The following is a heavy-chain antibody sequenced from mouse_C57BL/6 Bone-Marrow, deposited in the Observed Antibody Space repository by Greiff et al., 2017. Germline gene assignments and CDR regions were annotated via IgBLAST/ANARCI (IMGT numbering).Heavy chain of an antibody. Sequence: VQFQQPGAELVMPGASVKLSCKASGYTFTSYWMHWVKQRPGQGLEWIGEIDPSDSYTNYNQKFKGKSTLTVDKSSSTAYMQLSSLTSEDSAVYYCASFNWAWFAYWGQGTLVTVSA. J-gene: IGHJ3*01. CDR2: IDPSDSYT. CDR1: GYTFTSYW. CDR3: ASFNWAWFAY. V-gene: IGHV1-69*01. D-gene: IGHD4-1*01.